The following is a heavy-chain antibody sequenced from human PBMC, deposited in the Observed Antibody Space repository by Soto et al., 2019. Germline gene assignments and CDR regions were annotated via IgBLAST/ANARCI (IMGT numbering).Heavy chain of an antibody. J-gene: IGHJ3*02. CDR1: VFTFSSYG. CDR3: ASALKDYDFWSGYGNAFDI. D-gene: IGHD3-3*01. CDR2: IWYDGSNK. V-gene: IGHV3-33*01. Sequence: QVQLVESGGGVVQPGRSLRLSCAASVFTFSSYGMHWVRQAPGKGLEWVAVIWYDGSNKYYADSVKGRFTISRDNSKNTLYLQMNSLRAEDTAVYYCASALKDYDFWSGYGNAFDIWGQGTMVTVSS.